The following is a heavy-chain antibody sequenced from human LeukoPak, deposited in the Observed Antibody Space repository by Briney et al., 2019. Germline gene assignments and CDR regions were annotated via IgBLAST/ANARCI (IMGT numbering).Heavy chain of an antibody. Sequence: PGGSLRLSCAASGFTFSSHWMNWVRQAPGKGLEGVAKIKQDGSEKYYVDSVKGRFTFSRDNAKNSLYLQMDSLRADDTAVYYCARVHRITAAAPHYWAQGTLVPVSS. J-gene: IGHJ4*02. CDR3: ARVHRITAAAPHY. D-gene: IGHD6-13*01. V-gene: IGHV3-7*01. CDR1: GFTFSSHW. CDR2: IKQDGSEK.